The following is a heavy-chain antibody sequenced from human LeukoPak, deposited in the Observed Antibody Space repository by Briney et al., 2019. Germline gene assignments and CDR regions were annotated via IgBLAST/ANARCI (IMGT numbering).Heavy chain of an antibody. D-gene: IGHD3-3*01. CDR2: IYYSVST. CDR1: GGSISSSSFY. Sequence: SETLSLTCTVSGGSISSSSFYWGWIRQPPGKGLEWIGIIYYSVSTYYNPSLKSRVTISVDTSKNQFSLKLSSVTAADTAVYYCARGRRLRFSRNWFDPWGQGTLVTVSS. CDR3: ARGRRLRFSRNWFDP. V-gene: IGHV4-39*01. J-gene: IGHJ5*02.